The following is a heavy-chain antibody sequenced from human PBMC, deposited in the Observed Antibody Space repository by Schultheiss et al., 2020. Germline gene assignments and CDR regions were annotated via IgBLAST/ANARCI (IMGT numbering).Heavy chain of an antibody. D-gene: IGHD3-3*01. J-gene: IGHJ6*02. CDR1: GFTFSSYE. CDR3: AKDIGSTIFGVVRGGGYYYYGMDV. CDR2: ISWNSGNI. Sequence: GGSLRLSCAASGFTFSSYEMNWVRQAPGKGLEWVSGISWNSGNIGYADSVKGRFTISRDNAKNSLYLQMNSLRAEDTALYYCAKDIGSTIFGVVRGGGYYYYGMDVWGQGTTVTVSS. V-gene: IGHV3-9*01.